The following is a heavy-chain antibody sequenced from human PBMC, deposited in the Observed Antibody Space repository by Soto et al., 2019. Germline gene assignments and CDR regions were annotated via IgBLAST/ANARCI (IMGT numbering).Heavy chain of an antibody. Sequence: SVKVSCKASGDTFSTYTITWMRQAPGQGLEWMGGIIPRSATSNYAQKFQGRVTITADESTSTAYMELSSLRSEDTAVYYCARDRKNSNWPNFDSWGPGTLVTVSS. J-gene: IGHJ4*02. CDR2: IIPRSATS. D-gene: IGHD6-13*01. CDR1: GDTFSTYT. V-gene: IGHV1-69*13. CDR3: ARDRKNSNWPNFDS.